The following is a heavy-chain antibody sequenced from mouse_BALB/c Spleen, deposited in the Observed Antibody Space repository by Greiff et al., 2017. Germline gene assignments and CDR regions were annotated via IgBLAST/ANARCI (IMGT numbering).Heavy chain of an antibody. J-gene: IGHJ1*01. CDR2: ISDGGSYT. CDR1: GFTFSDYY. CDR3: ARDRGYGSSYLYWYFDV. V-gene: IGHV5-4*02. Sequence: EVQLVESGGGLVKPGGSLKLSCAASGFTFSDYYMYWVRQTPEKRLEWVATISDGGSYTYYPDSVTGRFTISRDNAKNNLYLQMSSLKSEDTAMYYCARDRGYGSSYLYWYFDVWGAGTTVTVSS. D-gene: IGHD1-1*01.